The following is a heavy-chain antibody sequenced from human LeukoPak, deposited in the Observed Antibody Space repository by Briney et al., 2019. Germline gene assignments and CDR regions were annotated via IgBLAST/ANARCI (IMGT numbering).Heavy chain of an antibody. V-gene: IGHV5-51*01. Sequence: GESLKISCKGSGYSFTSYWIGWVRQVPGKGLEWMGIIYPGDSDIRYSPSFQGQVTISADESISTAYLQWSSLKASDTAMYYCARTSSPYYGDYDYWGQGTLVTVSS. CDR1: GYSFTSYW. D-gene: IGHD4-17*01. CDR2: IYPGDSDI. J-gene: IGHJ4*02. CDR3: ARTSSPYYGDYDY.